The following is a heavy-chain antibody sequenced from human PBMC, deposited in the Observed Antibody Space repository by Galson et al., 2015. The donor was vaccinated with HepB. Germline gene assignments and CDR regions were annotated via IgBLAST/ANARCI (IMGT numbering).Heavy chain of an antibody. Sequence: SVKVSCKASGYTFTGHYIHWVRQAPGQGLEWMGWINPNTGNPTYAQGFIGRFVFSSDTSVTTAYLQISGLVPDDSAMYFCARGPTGALDYWGQGTLVTVSS. J-gene: IGHJ4*02. CDR2: INPNTGNP. CDR1: GYTFTGHY. D-gene: IGHD1-1*01. V-gene: IGHV7-4-1*02. CDR3: ARGPTGALDY.